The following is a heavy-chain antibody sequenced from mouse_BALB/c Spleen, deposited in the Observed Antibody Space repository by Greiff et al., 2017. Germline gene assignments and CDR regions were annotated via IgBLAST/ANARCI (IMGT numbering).Heavy chain of an antibody. CDR2: IWAGGST. J-gene: IGHJ3*01. V-gene: IGHV2-9*02. CDR3: AREGGDGYYAWFAY. D-gene: IGHD2-3*01. CDR1: GFSLTSYG. Sequence: VKVVESGPGLVAPSQSLSITCTVSGFSLTSYGVHWVRQPPGKGLEWLGVIWAGGSTNYNSALMSRLSISKDNSKSQVFLKMNSLQTDDTAMYYCAREGGDGYYAWFAYWGQGTLVTVSA.